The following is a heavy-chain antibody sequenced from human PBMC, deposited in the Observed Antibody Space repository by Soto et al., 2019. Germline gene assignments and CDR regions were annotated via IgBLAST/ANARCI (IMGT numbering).Heavy chain of an antibody. Sequence: PSETLSLTCTVSGGSISSYYWSWIRRPPGKGLEWIGYIYYSGSTNYNPSLKSRVTISVDTSKNQFSLKLSSVTAADTAVYYCAREGHDYVWGSYRYRGAFDIWGQGTMVTVSS. D-gene: IGHD3-16*02. J-gene: IGHJ3*02. CDR1: GGSISSYY. CDR3: AREGHDYVWGSYRYRGAFDI. V-gene: IGHV4-59*01. CDR2: IYYSGST.